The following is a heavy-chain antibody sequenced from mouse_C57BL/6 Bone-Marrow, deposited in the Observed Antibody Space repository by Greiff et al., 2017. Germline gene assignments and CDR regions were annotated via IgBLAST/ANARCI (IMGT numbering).Heavy chain of an antibody. CDR3: ARNELGGYFDV. V-gene: IGHV2-5*01. CDR2: IWGGGST. Sequence: VQLVESGPGLVQPSQSLSITCTVSGFSLTSYGVHWVRQSPGQGLEWLGVIWGGGSTDYNAAFMSRLSITKDNSKSQVFFKMNSLQADDTAIYYCARNELGGYFDVWGTGTTVTVSS. J-gene: IGHJ1*03. D-gene: IGHD4-1*01. CDR1: GFSLTSYG.